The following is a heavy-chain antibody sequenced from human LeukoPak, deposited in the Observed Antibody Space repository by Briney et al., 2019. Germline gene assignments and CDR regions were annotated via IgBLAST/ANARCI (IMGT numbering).Heavy chain of an antibody. CDR2: IRSKAYGGTT. CDR1: GFTFGDYA. V-gene: IGHV3-49*03. Sequence: GGSLRLSCTASGFTFGDYAMSWFRQAPGKGLEWVGFIRSKAYGGTTEYAASVKGRFTISRDDSKSVAYLQMNSLKTEDTAVYYCTRDSEVPDYYYYGMDVWGQGTTVTVSS. CDR3: TRDSEVPDYYYYGMDV. J-gene: IGHJ6*02.